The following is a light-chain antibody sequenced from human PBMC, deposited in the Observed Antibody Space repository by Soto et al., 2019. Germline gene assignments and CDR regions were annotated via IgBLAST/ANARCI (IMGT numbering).Light chain of an antibody. CDR3: TLYVGNDIWV. V-gene: IGLV2-8*01. CDR2: EVT. Sequence: QSALTQPPSASGSPGQSVTISCTGTSSDVGAYKYVSWYQQYPGKAPKLMIYEVTKRPSGVPDRFSGSKSGNTASLTVSGLPAGEWGDFFFTLYVGNDIWVFGGGTKLTVL. J-gene: IGLJ3*02. CDR1: SSDVGAYKY.